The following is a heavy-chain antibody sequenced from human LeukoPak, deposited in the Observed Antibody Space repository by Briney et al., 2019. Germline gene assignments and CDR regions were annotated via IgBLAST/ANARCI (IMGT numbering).Heavy chain of an antibody. CDR1: GFTVSSNY. CDR3: ARGTDYPYYFDY. CDR2: IYSGGST. D-gene: IGHD4-11*01. V-gene: IGHV3-53*01. J-gene: IGHJ4*02. Sequence: GGSLRLSCAASGFTVSSNYMSWVRQAPGKGLEWVLVIYSGGSTYYADSVKGRFTISRDNSKNTLYLQMNSLRAEDTAVYYCARGTDYPYYFDYWGQGTLVTVSS.